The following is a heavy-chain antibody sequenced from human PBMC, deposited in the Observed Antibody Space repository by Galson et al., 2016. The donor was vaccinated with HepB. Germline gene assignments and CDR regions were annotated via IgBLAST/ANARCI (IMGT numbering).Heavy chain of an antibody. CDR1: GFIFSGSA. D-gene: IGHD2-2*01. Sequence: SLRLSCAASGFIFSGSAMHWVRQASGKGLEWLGRIRSKANSYATTYAASVKGRFTISRDDSKNTAYLQMNSLKTEDTAMYYCTRGCCSSTRGYANDYWGQGTLVTVSS. CDR2: IRSKANSYAT. CDR3: TRGCCSSTRGYANDY. V-gene: IGHV3-73*01. J-gene: IGHJ4*02.